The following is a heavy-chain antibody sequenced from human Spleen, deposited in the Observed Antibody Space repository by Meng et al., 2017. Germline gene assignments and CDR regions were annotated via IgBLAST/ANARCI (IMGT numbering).Heavy chain of an antibody. Sequence: LQLHESGPGRGQPADTLSPTCTSPGGSLSTRCFDWGWIRQPPGKGVEWIGSIYYSGSTYYNPSLKSRVTISLDMSRNQFSLKMTSVTAADTAVYYCARDGGGRTADSWGQGTLVTVSS. CDR1: GGSLSTRCFD. V-gene: IGHV4-39*07. J-gene: IGHJ4*02. CDR3: ARDGGGRTADS. D-gene: IGHD2-21*01. CDR2: IYYSGST.